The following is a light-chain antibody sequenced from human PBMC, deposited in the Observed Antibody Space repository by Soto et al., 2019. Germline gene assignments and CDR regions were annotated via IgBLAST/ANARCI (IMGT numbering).Light chain of an antibody. J-gene: IGKJ4*01. Sequence: DIVMTQSPDSLAVSLGERATINCKSSQSVLYSTNNKNYLAWYQRKPGQPPKLLIYWAATRESGVPDRFSGSGSGTDFTLTISSLQAEDVAVYHCQQYYITPLTFGGGTKVEIK. CDR2: WAA. CDR3: QQYYITPLT. CDR1: QSVLYSTNNKNY. V-gene: IGKV4-1*01.